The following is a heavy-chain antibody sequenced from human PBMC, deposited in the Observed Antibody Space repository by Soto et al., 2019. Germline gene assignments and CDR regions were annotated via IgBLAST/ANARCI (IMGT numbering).Heavy chain of an antibody. Sequence: QEQLVQSGAEVKEPGASVKVSCKASGYTFINYYIYWVRQAPGQGLEWMAIINPMGGSTNYEQEFQGIVTLTSDTSTSTVYMELSSLRFEDTALFYCARDLAAGDLWGQGTLVTVSS. CDR1: GYTFINYY. CDR3: ARDLAAGDL. J-gene: IGHJ5*02. CDR2: INPMGGST. D-gene: IGHD6-13*01. V-gene: IGHV1-46*01.